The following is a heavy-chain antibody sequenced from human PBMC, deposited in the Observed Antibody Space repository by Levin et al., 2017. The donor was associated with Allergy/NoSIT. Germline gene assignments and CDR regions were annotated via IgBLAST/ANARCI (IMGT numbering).Heavy chain of an antibody. CDR3: AREEGSSWYVPDY. CDR1: GYTFTGYY. CDR2: INPNSGGT. Sequence: GASVKVSCKASGYTFTGYYMHWVRQAPGQGLEWMGWINPNSGGTNYAQKFQGRVTMTRDTSISTAYMELSRLRSDDTAVYYCAREEGSSWYVPDYWGQGTLVTVSS. D-gene: IGHD6-13*01. V-gene: IGHV1-2*02. J-gene: IGHJ4*02.